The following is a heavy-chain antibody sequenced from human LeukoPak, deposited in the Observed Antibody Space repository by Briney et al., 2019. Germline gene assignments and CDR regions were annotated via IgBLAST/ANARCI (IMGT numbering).Heavy chain of an antibody. CDR2: INHSGST. V-gene: IGHV4-34*01. CDR3: ARVTPWKGGAFDI. Sequence: SETLSLTCAVYGGSFSGYYWSWIRQPPGKGLEWIGEINHSGSTNYNPSLKSRVTISVDTSKNQFSLKLSSVTAADTAVYYCARVTPWKGGAFDIWGQGTMVTVSS. J-gene: IGHJ3*02. D-gene: IGHD4-23*01. CDR1: GGSFSGYY.